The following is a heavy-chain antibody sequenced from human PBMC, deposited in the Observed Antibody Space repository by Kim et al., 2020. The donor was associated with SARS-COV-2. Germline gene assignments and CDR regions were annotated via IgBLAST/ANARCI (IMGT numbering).Heavy chain of an antibody. J-gene: IGHJ4*02. V-gene: IGHV3-23*01. CDR2: ISGSGGST. D-gene: IGHD5-18*01. Sequence: GGSLRLSCAASGFTFSSYAMSWVRQAPGKGLEWVSAISGSGGSTYYADSVKGRFTISRDNSKNTLYLQMNSLRAEDTAVYYCAKEPGYSYGYSHSYFDYWGQGTLVTVSS. CDR3: AKEPGYSYGYSHSYFDY. CDR1: GFTFSSYA.